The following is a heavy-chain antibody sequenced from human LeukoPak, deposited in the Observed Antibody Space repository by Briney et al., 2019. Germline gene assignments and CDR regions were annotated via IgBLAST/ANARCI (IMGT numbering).Heavy chain of an antibody. J-gene: IGHJ3*02. CDR2: ISWNSGSI. D-gene: IGHD4/OR15-4a*01. V-gene: IGHV3-9*01. CDR1: GFTFDDYA. Sequence: GRSLRLSCAASGFTFDDYAMHWVRQAPGKGLEWVSGISWNSGSIGYADSVKGRFTISRDNAKNSLYLQMNSLRAEDTALYYCARDQGAHAFDIWGQGTMVTVSS. CDR3: ARDQGAHAFDI.